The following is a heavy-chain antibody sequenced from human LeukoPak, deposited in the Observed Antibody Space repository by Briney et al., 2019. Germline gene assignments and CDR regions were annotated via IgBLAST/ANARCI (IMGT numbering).Heavy chain of an antibody. CDR1: GFTFSSYS. CDR2: ISSSSSYI. V-gene: IGHV3-21*01. CDR3: AKRRGIAVAGTAGLMDY. J-gene: IGHJ4*02. D-gene: IGHD6-19*01. Sequence: GGSLRLSCAASGFTFSSYSMNWVRQAPGKGLEWVSSISSSSSYIYYADSVKGRFTISRDNSKNTLYLQMNSLRAEDTAVYYCAKRRGIAVAGTAGLMDYWGQGTLVTVSS.